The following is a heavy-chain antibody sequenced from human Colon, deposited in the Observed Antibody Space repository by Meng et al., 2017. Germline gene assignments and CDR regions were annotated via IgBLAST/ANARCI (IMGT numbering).Heavy chain of an antibody. Sequence: QVQLQESGPGLVKPSGTLSLTCSVSGGSIGSSHWWTWVRQSPGKGLEWIGEISHSGSTNYNPSLKSRVIISLDKSKNHFSLKLRSVTAADTAAYYCATYDSHGIGFDNWGQGTLVTVSS. CDR3: ATYDSHGIGFDN. CDR1: GGSIGSSHW. D-gene: IGHD3-22*01. CDR2: ISHSGST. J-gene: IGHJ4*02. V-gene: IGHV4-4*02.